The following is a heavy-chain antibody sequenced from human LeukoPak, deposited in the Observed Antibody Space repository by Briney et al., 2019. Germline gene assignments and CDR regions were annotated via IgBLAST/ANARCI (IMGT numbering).Heavy chain of an antibody. V-gene: IGHV1-24*01. D-gene: IGHD5/OR15-5a*01. CDR1: GYTLTELS. CDR2: FDPEDGET. CDR3: ATDLRSGNWFDP. J-gene: IGHJ5*02. Sequence: ASVKVSYKVSGYTLTELSMHWVRQAPGKGLEWMGGFDPEDGETIYAQKFQGRVTMTEDTSTDTAYMELSSLRSEDTAVYYCATDLRSGNWFDPWGQGTLVTVSS.